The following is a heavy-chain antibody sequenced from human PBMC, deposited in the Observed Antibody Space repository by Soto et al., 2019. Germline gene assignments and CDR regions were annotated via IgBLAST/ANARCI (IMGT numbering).Heavy chain of an antibody. CDR1: GFTFRDYY. Sequence: QVQLVESGGGLVRPGGSLRRSCEASGFTFRDYYMTWFRQAPGKGLEWLSYIDSSTKYTNYADSVKGRFTISRDNAKNSLYLQMNSLRADDTAVYYCAREYYYTMDVWGQGTMVTVSS. V-gene: IGHV3-11*05. J-gene: IGHJ6*02. CDR2: IDSSTKYT. CDR3: AREYYYTMDV.